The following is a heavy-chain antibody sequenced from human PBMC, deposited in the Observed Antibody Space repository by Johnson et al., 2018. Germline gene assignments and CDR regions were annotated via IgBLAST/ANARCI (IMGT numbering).Heavy chain of an antibody. V-gene: IGHV3-30-3*01. CDR1: GFTFSSYA. J-gene: IGHJ3*02. Sequence: VQLVESGGGVVQPGRSLRLSCAASGFTFSSYAMHWVRQAPGKGLEWVAVISYDGSNKYYADSVKGRFTISRDNSKNTLYLQMNSLRTEDTAVYYCTRETRQWLVLGGAFDIWGQGTMVTVSS. CDR3: TRETRQWLVLGGAFDI. D-gene: IGHD6-19*01. CDR2: ISYDGSNK.